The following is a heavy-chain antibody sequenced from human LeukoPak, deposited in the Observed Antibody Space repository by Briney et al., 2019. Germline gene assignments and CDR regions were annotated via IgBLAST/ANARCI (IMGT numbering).Heavy chain of an antibody. CDR3: AMATDSYQFDC. Sequence: GGSLRLSCAASGFTFSTYSMNWARQAPGKGLEWVSYISGSGSYIYYADSVKGRFTISRDNGKNSLYLQMNSLRAEDTAVYYCAMATDSYQFDCWGQGTLVSVSS. V-gene: IGHV3-21*01. CDR2: ISGSGSYI. D-gene: IGHD5-24*01. J-gene: IGHJ4*01. CDR1: GFTFSTYS.